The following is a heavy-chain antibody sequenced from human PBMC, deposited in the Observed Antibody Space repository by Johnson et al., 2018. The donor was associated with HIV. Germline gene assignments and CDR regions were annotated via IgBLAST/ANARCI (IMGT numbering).Heavy chain of an antibody. CDR3: ARGGGYSIAAPSDAFDI. CDR2: IRYDGNNK. Sequence: QVQLVESGGGVVQPGGSLRLSCAASDFTFSSYGMHWVRQAPGKGLEWVAFIRYDGNNKYYADSLTGRFTISRDNSRDTLYLQMNSLRPEDTAVYYCARGGGYSIAAPSDAFDIWGQGTMVTVSS. V-gene: IGHV3-30*02. D-gene: IGHD6-6*01. CDR1: DFTFSSYG. J-gene: IGHJ3*02.